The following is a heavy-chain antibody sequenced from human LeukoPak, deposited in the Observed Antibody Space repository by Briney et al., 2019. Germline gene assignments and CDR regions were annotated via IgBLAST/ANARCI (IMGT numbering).Heavy chain of an antibody. CDR1: GYTLTELS. Sequence: GASVKVSCKVSGYTLTELSMHWVRQAPGKGLEWMGGFDPEDGETIYAQKFQGRVTMTEDTSTDTAYMELSCLRSEDTAVYYCATDRGIAAETGDAEYFQHWGQGTLVTVSS. CDR3: ATDRGIAAETGDAEYFQH. J-gene: IGHJ1*01. V-gene: IGHV1-24*01. D-gene: IGHD6-13*01. CDR2: FDPEDGET.